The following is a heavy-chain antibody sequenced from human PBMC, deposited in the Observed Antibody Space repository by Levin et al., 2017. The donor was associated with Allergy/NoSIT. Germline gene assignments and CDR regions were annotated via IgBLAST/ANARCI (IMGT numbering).Heavy chain of an antibody. Sequence: GGSLRLSCAASGFTFSSYSMNWVRQAPGKGLEWVSYISSSSSTIYYADSVKGRFTISRDNAKNSLYLQMNSLRAEDTAVYYCARAELSGYDFWSGYYMRYYYYGMDVWGQGTTVTVSS. V-gene: IGHV3-48*04. J-gene: IGHJ6*02. CDR1: GFTFSSYS. CDR3: ARAELSGYDFWSGYYMRYYYYGMDV. D-gene: IGHD3-3*01. CDR2: ISSSSSTI.